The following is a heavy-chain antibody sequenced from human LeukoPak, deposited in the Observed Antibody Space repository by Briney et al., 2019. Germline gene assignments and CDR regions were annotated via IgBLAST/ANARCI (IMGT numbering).Heavy chain of an antibody. J-gene: IGHJ4*02. D-gene: IGHD3-10*01. CDR1: GGSISSGSYS. Sequence: PSETLSLTCAVSGGSISSGSYSWSWIRQPPGKGLEWIGYIYHSGSTYYNPSLKSRVTISVDRSKNQFSLKLSSVTAADTAVYYCARHFGSGRSNYYFDYWGQETLVTVSS. V-gene: IGHV4-30-2*01. CDR2: IYHSGST. CDR3: ARHFGSGRSNYYFDY.